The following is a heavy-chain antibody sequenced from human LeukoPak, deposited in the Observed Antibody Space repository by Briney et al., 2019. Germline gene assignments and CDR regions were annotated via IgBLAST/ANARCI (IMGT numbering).Heavy chain of an antibody. CDR1: GFTFSNYW. CDR3: ARDVGYSIDY. Sequence: GGSLRLSCAASGFTFSNYWIHWVRQAPGKGLVCVSRINSDGSSTSYADSVKGRFSISRDNAKNTLYLQMNSLRAEDTAVYYCARDVGYSIDYWGQGTLVTVSS. J-gene: IGHJ4*02. D-gene: IGHD2-15*01. V-gene: IGHV3-74*01. CDR2: INSDGSST.